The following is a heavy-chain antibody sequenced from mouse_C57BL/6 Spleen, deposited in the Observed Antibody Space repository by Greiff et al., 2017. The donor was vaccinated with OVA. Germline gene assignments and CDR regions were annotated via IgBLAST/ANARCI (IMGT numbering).Heavy chain of an antibody. V-gene: IGHV1-55*01. CDR1: GYTFTSYW. D-gene: IGHD1-1*01. J-gene: IGHJ2*01. CDR3: ARGRDYGSFFDY. Sequence: QVQLQQPGAELVKPGASVKMSCKASGYTFTSYWITWVKQRPGHGLEWIGDIYPGSGSTNYNEKFKSKATLTVDTSSSTAYMQLSSLTSEDSAVYDCARGRDYGSFFDYWGKGTTLTVSS. CDR2: IYPGSGST.